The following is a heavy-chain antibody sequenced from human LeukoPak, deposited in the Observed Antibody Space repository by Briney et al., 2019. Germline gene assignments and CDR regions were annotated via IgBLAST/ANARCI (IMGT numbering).Heavy chain of an antibody. CDR1: GFTFSNYW. Sequence: PGGSLRLSCTASGFTFSNYWMSWVRQAPGKGLEWVANINEDGSEKYYVDSVKGRFTISRDNAKKSLYLQVNSLRADDAAIYYCARDQRLLGYCSGTGCYPLYFANWGQGTLVTVSS. J-gene: IGHJ4*02. D-gene: IGHD2-2*01. CDR2: INEDGSEK. V-gene: IGHV3-7*01. CDR3: ARDQRLLGYCSGTGCYPLYFAN.